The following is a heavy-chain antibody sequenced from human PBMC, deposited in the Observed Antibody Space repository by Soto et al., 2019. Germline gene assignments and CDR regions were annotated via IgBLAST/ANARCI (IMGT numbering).Heavy chain of an antibody. CDR1: GYDFSSYA. V-gene: IGHV1-3*05. CDR3: VRDGGDCGYRLTYYYYMGLDV. Sequence: QVQLVQSGAEEKQPGASVRVSCKTSGYDFSSYAMHWVRQAPGQRLEWMGWINIGSGRTEYSQNLQERITITRDTSASTVYMDLSSLKSEDTSVYFCVRDGGDCGYRLTYYYYMGLDVWGQGTTVTVSS. J-gene: IGHJ6*02. CDR2: INIGSGRT. D-gene: IGHD2-21*02.